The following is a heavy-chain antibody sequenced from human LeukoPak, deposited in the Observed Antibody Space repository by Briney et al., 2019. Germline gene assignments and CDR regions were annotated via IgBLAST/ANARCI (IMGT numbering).Heavy chain of an antibody. V-gene: IGHV1-2*02. D-gene: IGHD6-6*01. Sequence: ASVKVSCKASGYTFTGYYMHWVRQAPGQGLEWMGWINPNSGDTNYAQKFQGRVTTTRDTSISTAYMELSRLRSDDTAVYYCARDESIAYENNWFDPWGQGTLVTVSS. CDR1: GYTFTGYY. J-gene: IGHJ5*02. CDR2: INPNSGDT. CDR3: ARDESIAYENNWFDP.